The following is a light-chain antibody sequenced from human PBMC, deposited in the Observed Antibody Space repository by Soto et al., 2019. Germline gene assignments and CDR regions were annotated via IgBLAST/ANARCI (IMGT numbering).Light chain of an antibody. Sequence: AVLLTQSPSSFSASTGDRATITCRASQDIHNYLAWYQQVPGKAPKLLLYAASILQTGVPSLFSGSGSGTDFTLTIDGLQSEDFATYFCQHYYNYPWTFGQGTTVE. V-gene: IGKV1-8*01. J-gene: IGKJ1*01. CDR2: AAS. CDR3: QHYYNYPWT. CDR1: QDIHNY.